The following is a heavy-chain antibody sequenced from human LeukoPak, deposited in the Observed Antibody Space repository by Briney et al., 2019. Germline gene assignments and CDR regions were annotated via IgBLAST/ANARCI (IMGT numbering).Heavy chain of an antibody. D-gene: IGHD5-12*01. Sequence: GESLKISCQASGYFFTSYWIGWVRQMPGKGLEWIGIISHSDSDTRYSPSFQGQVTISADKSISTVYLQWSSLKASDTAKYYCAKGYSRVDYWGKGTLVTVSS. J-gene: IGHJ4*02. CDR2: ISHSDSDT. CDR1: GYFFTSYW. CDR3: AKGYSRVDY. V-gene: IGHV5-51*01.